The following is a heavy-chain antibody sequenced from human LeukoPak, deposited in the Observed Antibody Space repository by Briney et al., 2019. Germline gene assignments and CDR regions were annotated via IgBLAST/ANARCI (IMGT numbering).Heavy chain of an antibody. Sequence: GASVKVSCKASGYTFTNYPMNWVRQAPGQGLEWMGRINTNTGNPSYAQGFTGRFVFSLDTSVSTAYLQISSLKTEDTAVYYCATNGTSVNFDYWGQGTLVTVSS. V-gene: IGHV7-4-1*02. D-gene: IGHD2-8*01. CDR2: INTNTGNP. CDR3: ATNGTSVNFDY. J-gene: IGHJ4*02. CDR1: GYTFTNYP.